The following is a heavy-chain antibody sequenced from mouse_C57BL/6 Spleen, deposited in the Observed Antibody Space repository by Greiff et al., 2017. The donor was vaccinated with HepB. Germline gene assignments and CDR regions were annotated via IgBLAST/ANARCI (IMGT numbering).Heavy chain of an antibody. CDR2: ISSGSSTI. D-gene: IGHD2-4*01. J-gene: IGHJ1*03. Sequence: EVMLVESGGGLVKPGGSLKLSCAASGFTFSDYGMHWVRQAPEKGLEWVAYISSGSSTIYYADTVKGRFTISRDNAKNTLFLQMTSLRSEDTAMYYCARQIYYDHWYFDVWGTGTTVTVSS. CDR1: GFTFSDYG. CDR3: ARQIYYDHWYFDV. V-gene: IGHV5-17*01.